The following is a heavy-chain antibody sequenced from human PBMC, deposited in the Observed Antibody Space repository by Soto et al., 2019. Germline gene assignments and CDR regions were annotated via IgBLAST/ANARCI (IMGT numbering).Heavy chain of an antibody. CDR1: VYTFTGEG. Sequence: GAPVKASCKSFVYTFTGEGTGWGGQAPGQGLEWMGWISAYNGNTNYAQKLQGRVTMTTDTSTSTAYMELRSLRSDDTAVYYCARDRGVVLGMDVWGQGTTVTVSS. CDR2: ISAYNGNT. CDR3: ARDRGVVLGMDV. J-gene: IGHJ6*02. V-gene: IGHV1-18*01. D-gene: IGHD3-3*01.